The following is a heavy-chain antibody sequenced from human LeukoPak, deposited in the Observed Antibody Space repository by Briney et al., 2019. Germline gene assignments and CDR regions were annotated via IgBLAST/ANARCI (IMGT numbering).Heavy chain of an antibody. CDR2: IYYSGSA. D-gene: IGHD3-10*01. V-gene: IGHV4-59*01. CDR3: ARDSIGSGSYYYYGMDV. J-gene: IGHJ6*02. Sequence: SETLSLTCTVSGGSISSYYWSWIRQPPGKGLEWIGYIYYSGSANYNPSLKSRVTISVDTSKSQFSPKLSSVTAADTAVYYCARDSIGSGSYYYYGMDVWGQGTTVTVSS. CDR1: GGSISSYY.